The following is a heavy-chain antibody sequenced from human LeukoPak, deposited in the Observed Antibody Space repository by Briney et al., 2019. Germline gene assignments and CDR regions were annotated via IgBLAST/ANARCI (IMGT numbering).Heavy chain of an antibody. CDR1: GFSFSTYD. CDR2: ISGSVSST. Sequence: PGGSLRLSCAASGFSFSTYDMTWVRQAPGKGLEWVSAISGSVSSTNYADSVKGRFTISRDNSKNTLHLQMNSLRAEDTAVYYCAKNTSGSYFDHWGQGTLVTVSS. V-gene: IGHV3-23*01. D-gene: IGHD1-26*01. J-gene: IGHJ4*02. CDR3: AKNTSGSYFDH.